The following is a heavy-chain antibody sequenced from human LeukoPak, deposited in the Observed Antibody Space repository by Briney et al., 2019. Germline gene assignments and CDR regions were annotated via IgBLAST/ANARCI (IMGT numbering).Heavy chain of an antibody. Sequence: SQTLSLTCALSGDSVSSNSAAWNWIRQSPSRGLEWLGRTYYRSTWYNDYAVSVKSRITINPDTSKNHFSLQVKSVTPEDTAVYYCARSRLHHNYGSGTNFDYWGQGTLVTVSS. CDR3: ARSRLHHNYGSGTNFDY. V-gene: IGHV6-1*01. D-gene: IGHD3-10*01. CDR2: TYYRSTWYN. J-gene: IGHJ4*02. CDR1: GDSVSSNSAA.